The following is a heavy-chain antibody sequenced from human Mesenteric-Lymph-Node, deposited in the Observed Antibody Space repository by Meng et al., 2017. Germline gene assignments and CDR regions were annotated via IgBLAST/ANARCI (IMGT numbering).Heavy chain of an antibody. D-gene: IGHD1-26*01. V-gene: IGHV3-48*03. Sequence: GGSLRLSCAASGFTFSSYEMNWVRQAPGKGLEWVSYISSSGSTIYYADSVKGRFTISRDNDKNSLYLQMNSLRAEDTAVYYCARGGLDAFDIWGQGTMVTVSS. J-gene: IGHJ3*02. CDR1: GFTFSSYE. CDR2: ISSSGSTI. CDR3: ARGGLDAFDI.